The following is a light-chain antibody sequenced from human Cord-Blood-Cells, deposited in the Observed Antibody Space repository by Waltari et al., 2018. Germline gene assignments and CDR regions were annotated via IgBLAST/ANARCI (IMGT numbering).Light chain of an antibody. J-gene: IGLJ3*02. CDR3: SSYTSSSTWV. CDR2: DVS. CDR1: SSDVGGYKY. Sequence: QSALTQPASVSGSPGQSITISCTGTSSDVGGYKYVSWYQQHPGKAPKLMIYDVSNRPSGVSNRFSGSKSGNTASLTISGRQSEDEADYYCSSYTSSSTWVFCGGTKLTVL. V-gene: IGLV2-14*03.